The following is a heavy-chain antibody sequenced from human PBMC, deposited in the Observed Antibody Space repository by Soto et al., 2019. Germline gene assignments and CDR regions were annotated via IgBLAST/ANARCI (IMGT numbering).Heavy chain of an antibody. J-gene: IGHJ5*02. CDR1: GFTFSSYW. Sequence: GGSLRLSCAASGFTFSSYWMSWVRQAPGKGLEWVANIKQDGSEKYYVDSVKGRFTISRDNAKNSLYLQMNSLRAEDTAVYYCARLRVLLRFLEWLSPWFDPWGQGTLVTVSS. V-gene: IGHV3-7*01. CDR3: ARLRVLLRFLEWLSPWFDP. D-gene: IGHD3-3*01. CDR2: IKQDGSEK.